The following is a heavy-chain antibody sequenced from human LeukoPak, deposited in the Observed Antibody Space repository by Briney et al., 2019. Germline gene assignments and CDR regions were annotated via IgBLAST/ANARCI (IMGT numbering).Heavy chain of an antibody. CDR1: GFPFSTYA. D-gene: IGHD3-16*01. Sequence: PGGSLRLSCVASGFPFSTYAMHWVRQAPGKGLEWVTIVSNDGSKKYYVDSVNGRFTISRDNPNNTLYLEMNNLRGEDTAVYYCAKDRGLGDYYYGMDAWGQGTTVSVSS. V-gene: IGHV3-30*18. J-gene: IGHJ6*02. CDR3: AKDRGLGDYYYGMDA. CDR2: VSNDGSKK.